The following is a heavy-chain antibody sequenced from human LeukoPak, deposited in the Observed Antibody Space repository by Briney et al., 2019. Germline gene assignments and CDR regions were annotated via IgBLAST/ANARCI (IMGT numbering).Heavy chain of an antibody. CDR1: GGSSNTNSYY. V-gene: IGHV4-39*01. CDR3: ARLGRGDYADYFDS. J-gene: IGHJ4*02. CDR2: VYYPGST. Sequence: SETLSLTCSVSGGSSNTNSYYWAWVRQPPGKGLECIGNVYYPGSTYYSPSLKSRLTISLDTSKNQFSLRLNSVTTADTAVYYCARLGRGDYADYFDSWGQGTLVTVSS. D-gene: IGHD4/OR15-4a*01.